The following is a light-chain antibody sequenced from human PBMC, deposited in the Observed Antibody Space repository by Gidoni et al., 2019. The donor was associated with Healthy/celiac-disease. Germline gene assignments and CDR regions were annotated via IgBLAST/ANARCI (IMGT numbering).Light chain of an antibody. Sequence: DIQMTQSPSTLTASVGDRVTITCRASQSLRSWLAWYQQKPGEAPQLLLYQASSLESGVPSMFSGSGSGTEFTLPIRSLLPDDFATYYCQPYNSYSLPFGQGTKVEIK. CDR2: QAS. CDR1: QSLRSW. V-gene: IGKV1-5*03. CDR3: QPYNSYSLP. J-gene: IGKJ1*01.